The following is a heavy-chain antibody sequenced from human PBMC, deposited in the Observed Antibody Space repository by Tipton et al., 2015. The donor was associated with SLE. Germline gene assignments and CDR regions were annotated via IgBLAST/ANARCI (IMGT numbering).Heavy chain of an antibody. D-gene: IGHD6-19*01. J-gene: IGHJ3*02. CDR3: ARDSSADAFDI. CDR2: IYTSGST. V-gene: IGHV4-61*02. Sequence: LRLSCTVSGGSISSGSYYWSWIRQPAGKGLEWIGRIYTSGSTNYNPSLKSRVTISVDTSKNQFSLKLSSVTAADTAVYYCARDSSADAFDIWGQGTMVTVSS. CDR1: GGSISSGSYY.